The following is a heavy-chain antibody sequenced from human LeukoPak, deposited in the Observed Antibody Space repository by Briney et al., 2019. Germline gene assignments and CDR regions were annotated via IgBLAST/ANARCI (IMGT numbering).Heavy chain of an antibody. CDR1: GGSISSYY. D-gene: IGHD3-16*01. J-gene: IGHJ6*03. CDR2: IYYSGST. Sequence: SETLSLTCTVSGGSISSYYWSWIQQPPGKGLEWIGYIYYSGSTNYNPSLKSRVTISVDTSKNQFSLKLSSVTAADTAVYYCARVRGSIYYYYYYYMDVWGKGTTVTVSS. V-gene: IGHV4-59*01. CDR3: ARVRGSIYYYYYYYMDV.